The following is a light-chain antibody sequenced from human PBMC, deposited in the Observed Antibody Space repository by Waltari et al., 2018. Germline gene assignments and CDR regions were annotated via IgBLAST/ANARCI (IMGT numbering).Light chain of an antibody. Sequence: DIQMTQSPSTLSASVGDRVTITCRASQSISSWLAWYQQKPGQAPNLLIFKASSLEKGVPSRFSGSGSGTEFTFTINSLQPDDFATYYCQQYKSPPWTFGQGTKVDI. CDR1: QSISSW. J-gene: IGKJ1*01. CDR2: KAS. V-gene: IGKV1-5*03. CDR3: QQYKSPPWT.